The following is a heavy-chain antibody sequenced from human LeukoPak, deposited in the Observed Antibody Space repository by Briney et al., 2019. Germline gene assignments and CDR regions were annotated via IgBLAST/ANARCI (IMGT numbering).Heavy chain of an antibody. CDR1: GGSFSGYY. D-gene: IGHD3-10*01. CDR2: INHSGST. Sequence: SETLSLTCAVYGGSFSGYYWSWIRQPPGKGLEWIGEINHSGSTNYNPSLKSRVTISVDTSKNQFSLKLSSVTAADTAVYYCARRAGYYYGSGSSPAFYFDYWGRGTLVTVSS. J-gene: IGHJ4*02. CDR3: ARRAGYYYGSGSSPAFYFDY. V-gene: IGHV4-34*01.